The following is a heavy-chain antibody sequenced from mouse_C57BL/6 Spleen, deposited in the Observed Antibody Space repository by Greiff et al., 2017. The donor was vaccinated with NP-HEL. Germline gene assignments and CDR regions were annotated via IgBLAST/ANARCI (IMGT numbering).Heavy chain of an antibody. V-gene: IGHV1-7*01. Sequence: VQLQQSGAELAKPGASVKLSCKASGYTFTSYWMHWVKQRPGQGLEWIGYINPSSGYTKYNQKFKDKATVTAEKSSSTAYMQLSSLTYEDSAVYYCARSGDYLDYWGQGTTLTVSS. CDR1: GYTFTSYW. D-gene: IGHD1-1*02. CDR3: ARSGDYLDY. CDR2: INPSSGYT. J-gene: IGHJ2*01.